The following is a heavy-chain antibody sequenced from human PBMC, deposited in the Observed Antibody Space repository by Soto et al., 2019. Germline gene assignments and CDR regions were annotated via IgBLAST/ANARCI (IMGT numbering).Heavy chain of an antibody. J-gene: IGHJ4*02. CDR3: VRGKVNFDF. CDR1: NYSISSGYH. Sequence: ETLSLTCIVSNYSISSGYHWGWIRQPPGKGLEGIGTIYQSGNTYQNPSLKSRVILSIDTSKNQFSLNLRNVTAADTAVYYCVRGKVNFDFWGKGILVTVSS. CDR2: IYQSGNT. V-gene: IGHV4-38-2*02.